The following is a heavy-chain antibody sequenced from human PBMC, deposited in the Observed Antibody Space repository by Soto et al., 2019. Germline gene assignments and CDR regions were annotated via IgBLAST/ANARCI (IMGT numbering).Heavy chain of an antibody. J-gene: IGHJ6*02. D-gene: IGHD1-26*01. V-gene: IGHV3-30*18. Sequence: QVPLVESGGGVVQPGRSLRLSCAASGFTFSSYGMHWVRQAPGTGLEWVAVISSAGSNKYYADSVKGRFTISRDNSKNTRYLQMNGLRAEDTAVYYCAKSGPTFNYYYYGTDVGGQGTTVTVSS. CDR3: AKSGPTFNYYYYGTDV. CDR1: GFTFSSYG. CDR2: ISSAGSNK.